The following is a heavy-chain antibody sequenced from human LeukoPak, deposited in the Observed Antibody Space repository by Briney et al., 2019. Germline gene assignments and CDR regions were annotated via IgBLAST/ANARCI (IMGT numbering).Heavy chain of an antibody. CDR3: TRGGFGSGWEFDC. D-gene: IGHD6-19*01. CDR2: INPNSGGT. J-gene: IGHJ4*02. Sequence: ASVKVSCKASGYTFTGYYMHWVRQAPGQVLEWMGWINPNSGGTSYAQKFQGRVTMTRDTSISTAYMDLTSLRFDDTAMYYCTRGGFGSGWEFDCWGQGTLVSVSS. V-gene: IGHV1-2*02. CDR1: GYTFTGYY.